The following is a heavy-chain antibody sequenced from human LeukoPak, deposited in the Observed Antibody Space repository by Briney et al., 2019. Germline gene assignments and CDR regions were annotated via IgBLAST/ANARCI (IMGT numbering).Heavy chain of an antibody. CDR3: ARDAVVTSSPDSFDI. CDR1: GDSVSSGGYY. CDR2: ISNSGTT. J-gene: IGHJ3*02. V-gene: IGHV4-31*11. Sequence: SQTLSLTCAVSGDSVSSGGYYWTWIRQHPGKGLEWIGYISNSGTTSYNPSLKSRVSISVDTSNNQFSLRLSSVTGADTAVYHCARDAVVTSSPDSFDIWGRGTMVTVSS. D-gene: IGHD2-21*02.